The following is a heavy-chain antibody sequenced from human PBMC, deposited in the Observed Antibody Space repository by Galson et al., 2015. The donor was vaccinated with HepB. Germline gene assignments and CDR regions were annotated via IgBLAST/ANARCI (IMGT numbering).Heavy chain of an antibody. V-gene: IGHV1-3*01. Sequence: SVKVSCKASGYTFTSYAMHWVRQAPGQRLEWMGWINAGNGNTQYSQKFQGRVTLTRDTSASTAYMELGSPRSEDTAVYYCARTEYYYYGMDVWGQGTTVTVSS. CDR1: GYTFTSYA. J-gene: IGHJ6*02. CDR3: ARTEYYYYGMDV. CDR2: INAGNGNT. D-gene: IGHD1-14*01.